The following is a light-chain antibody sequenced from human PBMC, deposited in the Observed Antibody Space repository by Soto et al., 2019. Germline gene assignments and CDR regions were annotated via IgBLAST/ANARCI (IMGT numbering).Light chain of an antibody. V-gene: IGLV2-14*01. CDR2: DVS. J-gene: IGLJ1*01. CDR1: SSDVVGYNY. CDR3: SSYTSSSTLNYV. Sequence: SVLTQPASGSGSPGQSITISCTGTSSDVVGYNYVSWYQQHPGKAPKLMIYDVSNRPSGVSNRFSGSKSGNTASLTISGLQAEDEADYYCSSYTSSSTLNYVFGTGTKVTVL.